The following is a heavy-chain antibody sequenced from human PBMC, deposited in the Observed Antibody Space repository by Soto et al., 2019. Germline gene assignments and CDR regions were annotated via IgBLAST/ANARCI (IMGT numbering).Heavy chain of an antibody. CDR3: TTDSYITSIIVRFDY. CDR1: CFTFSNAL. J-gene: IGHJ4*01. CDR2: VKSKNDGGTT. V-gene: IGHV3-15*07. D-gene: IGHD3-22*01. Sequence: GGSLRISCAASCFTFSNALINWVRPAPGKGLEWVGRVKSKNDGGTTDFAAPVKGRFAISRDDSKNMVYLEMNSLQTEDTAIYYCTTDSYITSIIVRFDYWGHGTQVTVSS.